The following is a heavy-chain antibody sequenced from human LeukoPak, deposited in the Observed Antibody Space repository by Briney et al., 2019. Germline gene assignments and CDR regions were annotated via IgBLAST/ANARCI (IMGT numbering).Heavy chain of an antibody. Sequence: GGALRLSCVASGFTFSSYTMNWVRQAPGEGLGWVSTISGLGGGTYYTDSVKGRFTISTVNSNNTLYLQMKSLRADDTAIYFCAKNAEWELPEYYFDYWGQGTLVTVPS. D-gene: IGHD1-26*01. J-gene: IGHJ4*02. V-gene: IGHV3-23*01. CDR2: ISGLGGGT. CDR3: AKNAEWELPEYYFDY. CDR1: GFTFSSYT.